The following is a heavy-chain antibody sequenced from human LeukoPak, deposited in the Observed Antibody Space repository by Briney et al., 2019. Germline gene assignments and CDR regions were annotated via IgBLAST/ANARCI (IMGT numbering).Heavy chain of an antibody. CDR3: ARVKRYYDSDY. J-gene: IGHJ4*02. D-gene: IGHD5-12*01. CDR1: GFTFSSYS. V-gene: IGHV3-48*04. CDR2: ISSSSSTI. Sequence: GGSLRLSCAASGFTFSSYSMNWVRQAPGKGLEWVSYISSSSSTIYYADSVKGRFTISRDNAKNSLYLQMNSLRAEDTAVYYCARVKRYYDSDYWGQGTLVTVSS.